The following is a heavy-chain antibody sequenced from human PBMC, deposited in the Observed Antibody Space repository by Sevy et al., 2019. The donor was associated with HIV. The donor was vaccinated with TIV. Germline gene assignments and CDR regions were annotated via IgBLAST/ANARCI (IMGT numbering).Heavy chain of an antibody. J-gene: IGHJ4*02. Sequence: GGSLRLSCSVSGFTFNTYSFHWVRQAPGMGLEWVSVISSDGVNKYYADSVRGRFTISRDNSKSTLYLQMNNLRAGDTGVYYCARGGILVDADDRTTPFDFWGQGTLVTVSS. D-gene: IGHD2-15*01. CDR3: ARGGILVDADDRTTPFDF. CDR2: ISSDGVNK. V-gene: IGHV3-30-3*01. CDR1: GFTFNTYS.